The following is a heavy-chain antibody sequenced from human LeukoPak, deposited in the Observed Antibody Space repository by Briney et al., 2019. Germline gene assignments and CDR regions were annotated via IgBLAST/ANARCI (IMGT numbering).Heavy chain of an antibody. Sequence: FLGLSCSASGFTFGGFCLARVREGPRKGLEGVSGISWNSGSIGYADSVKGRFTISRDNAKNSLYLQMNSLRAEDTALYYCARTHYDGDYFDYWGQGTLVTVSS. V-gene: IGHV3-9*01. D-gene: IGHD3-22*01. CDR2: ISWNSGSI. CDR3: ARTHYDGDYFDY. CDR1: GFTFGGFC. J-gene: IGHJ4*02.